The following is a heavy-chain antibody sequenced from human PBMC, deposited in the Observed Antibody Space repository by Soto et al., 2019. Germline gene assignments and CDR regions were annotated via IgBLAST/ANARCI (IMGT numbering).Heavy chain of an antibody. CDR2: ISYDVTKR. V-gene: IGHV3-30-3*01. D-gene: IGHD6-19*01. CDR3: VRTTAVAGAPESDY. CDR1: GFTFSSFS. J-gene: IGHJ4*02. Sequence: QVQLVESGGGVVQPGRSLRLSCAVSGFTFSSFSMHWVRQAPGKGLEWVAVISYDVTKRDYADSVKGRFTISRDNSKNALYLQMTSLRPQDTAVYCCVRTTAVAGAPESDYWGQGTLVTVSS.